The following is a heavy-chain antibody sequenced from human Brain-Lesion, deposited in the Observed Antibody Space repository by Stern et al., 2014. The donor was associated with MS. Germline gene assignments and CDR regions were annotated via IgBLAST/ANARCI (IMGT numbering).Heavy chain of an antibody. D-gene: IGHD3-10*01. Sequence: VQLVESGPGLVKPSGTLSLTCAVSGASISNTQWWTWVRQSPGKGLEGIGEIYTSGSAHFKTSLRSRVTISVDRSKNSFSLKLNSVTAADTAVYYCARDPRRGGLSGYYHGMDVWGQGTTVTVSS. CDR3: ARDPRRGGLSGYYHGMDV. CDR1: GASISNTQW. V-gene: IGHV4-4*02. CDR2: IYTSGSA. J-gene: IGHJ6*02.